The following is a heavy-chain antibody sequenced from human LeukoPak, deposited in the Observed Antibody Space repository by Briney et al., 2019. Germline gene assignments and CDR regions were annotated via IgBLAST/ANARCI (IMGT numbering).Heavy chain of an antibody. CDR2: ISAYNGNT. Sequence: GASVKVSCKASGYTFTSYGISWVRQAHGQGLEWMGWISAYNGNTNYAQKLQGRVTMTRDTSTSTVYMELSSLRSEDTAVYYCARDGYSYGHAAFDIWGQGTMVTVSS. CDR1: GYTFTSYG. CDR3: ARDGYSYGHAAFDI. D-gene: IGHD5-18*01. J-gene: IGHJ3*02. V-gene: IGHV1-18*01.